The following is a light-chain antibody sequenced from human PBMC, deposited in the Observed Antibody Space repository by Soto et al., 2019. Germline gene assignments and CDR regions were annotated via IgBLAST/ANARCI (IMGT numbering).Light chain of an antibody. CDR2: DAS. CDR1: QDINNF. J-gene: IGKJ3*01. CDR3: QQFDTLPFT. V-gene: IGKV1-33*01. Sequence: DIQITQSPSSLSASVGDRVTITCQASQDINNFLHWYQQKPGKAPKLLIYDASNLETGVPSRFNESRSRTDFTLTISGLQPEDFATYYCQQFDTLPFTFGPGTKVDI.